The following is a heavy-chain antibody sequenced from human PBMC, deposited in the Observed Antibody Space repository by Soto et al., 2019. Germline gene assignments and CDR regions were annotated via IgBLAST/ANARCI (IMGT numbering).Heavy chain of an antibody. V-gene: IGHV3-23*01. CDR1: GFTFSSYA. Sequence: GGSLRLSCAASGFTFSSYAMSWVRQAPGKGLEWVSAISGSGGSTYYADSVKGRFTISRDNSKNTLYLQMNSLRAEDTAVYYCAKGPPAHVVAATRESAFDIWGQGTMVTVSS. D-gene: IGHD2-15*01. CDR2: ISGSGGST. J-gene: IGHJ3*02. CDR3: AKGPPAHVVAATRESAFDI.